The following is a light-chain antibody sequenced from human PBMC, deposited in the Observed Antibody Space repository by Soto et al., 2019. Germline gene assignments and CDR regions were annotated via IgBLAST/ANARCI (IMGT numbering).Light chain of an antibody. J-gene: IGKJ2*01. CDR2: AAS. Sequence: DIQMTQSPSSLSASLGDRVTITCRASQSSSSYLNWYQQKPGKAPKLLIYAASYLQSGVPSRFSGSGSGTEFTLTISSVQPEDFATYYCQQSYNTPYTVGPGTKLEL. CDR1: QSSSSY. CDR3: QQSYNTPYT. V-gene: IGKV1-39*01.